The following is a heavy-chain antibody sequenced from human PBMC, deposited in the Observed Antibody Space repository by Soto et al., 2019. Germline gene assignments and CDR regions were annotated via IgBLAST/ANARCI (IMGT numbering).Heavy chain of an antibody. CDR3: ARWPQPRYTADPYAVDV. CDR1: GGTFSSSG. D-gene: IGHD1-20*01. CDR2: IVPSLDTT. Sequence: QVHLVQSGTEVKKPGSSVKVSCKASGGTFSSSGFSWVRQAPGQGLEWMGMIVPSLDTTNYAQKFQARVTFPADEVTSKAYMELRSLRSEDTAVYYCARWPQPRYTADPYAVDVWGQGTRVIVSS. V-gene: IGHV1-69*11. J-gene: IGHJ6*02.